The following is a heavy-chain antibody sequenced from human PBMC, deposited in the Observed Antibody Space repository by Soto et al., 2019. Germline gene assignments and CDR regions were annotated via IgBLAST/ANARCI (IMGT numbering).Heavy chain of an antibody. CDR3: ASPLHYYDSSGFGY. CDR1: GFTFSSYG. CDR2: ISYDGSNK. V-gene: IGHV3-30*03. J-gene: IGHJ4*02. D-gene: IGHD3-22*01. Sequence: QVQLVESGGGVVQPGRSLRLSCAASGFTFSSYGMHWVRQAPGKGLEWVAVISYDGSNKYYADSVKGRFTISRDNSKNPLYLQMNSLRAEDTGVYYCASPLHYYDSSGFGYWGQGTLVTVSS.